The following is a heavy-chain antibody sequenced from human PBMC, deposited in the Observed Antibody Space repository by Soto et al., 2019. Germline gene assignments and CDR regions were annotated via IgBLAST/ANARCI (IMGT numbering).Heavy chain of an antibody. CDR1: GYTFSNYG. Sequence: ASVKVSCKASGYTFSNYGISWVRQAPGQGLEWMGWISAYKGNTNYAQKLQGRVTMTTDTSTSTAYMELRSLRSDDTAVYYCASRSGQLPYYSDYWGQGTLVTVSS. CDR2: ISAYKGNT. D-gene: IGHD6-6*01. V-gene: IGHV1-18*01. CDR3: ASRSGQLPYYSDY. J-gene: IGHJ4*02.